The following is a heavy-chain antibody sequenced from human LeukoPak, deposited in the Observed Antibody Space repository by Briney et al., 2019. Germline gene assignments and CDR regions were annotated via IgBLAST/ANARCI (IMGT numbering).Heavy chain of an antibody. D-gene: IGHD1-26*01. V-gene: IGHV4-4*02. CDR3: AKGTSVGTLDF. Sequence: KPSGTLSLTCAVSGGSISSSNWWNWVRQPPGKGLEWIGEIYHSGTTNYNPSLKGRVTISVDKSKNQFSLKLSSVTAADTAVYYCAKGTSVGTLDFWGQGTLVTVSS. CDR2: IYHSGTT. J-gene: IGHJ4*02. CDR1: GGSISSSNW.